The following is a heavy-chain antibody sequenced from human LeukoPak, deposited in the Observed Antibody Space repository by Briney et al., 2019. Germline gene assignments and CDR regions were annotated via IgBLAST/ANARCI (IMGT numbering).Heavy chain of an antibody. J-gene: IGHJ4*02. V-gene: IGHV3-30*02. CDR3: ARSPNFGVVTDSNFDY. D-gene: IGHD3-3*01. Sequence: GGSLTLSCATSGFTFSSYGMHWVRQAPGKGLEWVAFIRYDGSNKYYADSVKGRFTISRDNAKNSLYLQMNSLRAEDTAVYYCARSPNFGVVTDSNFDYWGQGTLVTVSS. CDR1: GFTFSSYG. CDR2: IRYDGSNK.